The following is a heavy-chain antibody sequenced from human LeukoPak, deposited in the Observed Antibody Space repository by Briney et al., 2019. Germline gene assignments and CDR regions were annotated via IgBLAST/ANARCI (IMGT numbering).Heavy chain of an antibody. Sequence: ASVKVSCKASGYTFTSYYMHWVRQAPGQGLEWMGIINPSGGSTSYAQKFQGRVTMTRDMSTSTDYMGLSSLRSEDTAVYYCARDNSVEDTAWWFDPWGQGTLVTVSS. D-gene: IGHD4-23*01. CDR1: GYTFTSYY. CDR2: INPSGGST. CDR3: ARDNSVEDTAWWFDP. J-gene: IGHJ5*02. V-gene: IGHV1-46*01.